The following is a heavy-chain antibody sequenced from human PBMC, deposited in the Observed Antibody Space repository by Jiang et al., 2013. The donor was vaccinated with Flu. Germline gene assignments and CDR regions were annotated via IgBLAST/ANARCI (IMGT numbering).Heavy chain of an antibody. CDR2: IYWDDDK. J-gene: IGHJ5*02. Sequence: LALIYWDDDKRYSPSLKSRLTITKDTSKNQVVLTMTNMDPVDTATYYCARIAVTTSRNWFDPWGQGTLVTVSS. D-gene: IGHD4-11*01. V-gene: IGHV2-5*02. CDR3: ARIAVTTSRNWFDP.